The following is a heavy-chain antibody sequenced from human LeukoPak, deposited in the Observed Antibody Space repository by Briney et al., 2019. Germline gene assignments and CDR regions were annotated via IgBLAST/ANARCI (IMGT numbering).Heavy chain of an antibody. V-gene: IGHV4-61*08. J-gene: IGHJ4*02. Sequence: SQTLSLTCTVSGGSISSGDYYWSWIRQPPGKGLEWIGYIYYSGSTNYNPSLKSRVTISVDTSKNQFSLKLSSVTAADTAVYYCARLDYGDYSGYFDYWGQGTLVTVSS. CDR3: ARLDYGDYSGYFDY. CDR1: GGSISSGDYY. D-gene: IGHD4-17*01. CDR2: IYYSGST.